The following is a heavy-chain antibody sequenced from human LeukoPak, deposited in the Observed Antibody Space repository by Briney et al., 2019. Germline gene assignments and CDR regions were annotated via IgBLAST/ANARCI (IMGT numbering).Heavy chain of an antibody. D-gene: IGHD2-2*01. CDR1: GYTFTGYY. V-gene: IGHV1-2*02. Sequence: AASVKVSCKASGYTFTGYYMHWVRQAPGQGLEWMAWINPNSGGTYYAQNFHDRITMTRDTSISTAYMELSRLRSDDTAIYYCARANALYRSSTSCLFDYWGQGTLVTVSS. CDR3: ARANALYRSSTSCLFDY. CDR2: INPNSGGT. J-gene: IGHJ4*02.